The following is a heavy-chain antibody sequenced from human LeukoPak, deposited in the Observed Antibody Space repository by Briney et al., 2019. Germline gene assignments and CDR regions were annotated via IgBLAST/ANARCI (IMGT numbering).Heavy chain of an antibody. V-gene: IGHV3-23*01. CDR2: ISGSGGST. D-gene: IGHD4-23*01. J-gene: IGHJ6*03. CDR3: AKDGGTTVVTPYYYYYYMDV. CDR1: GFTFSSYA. Sequence: GGSLRLSCAASGFTFSSYAMSWVRQAPGKGLEWVSAISGSGGSTYYADSVKGRFTISRDNSKNTLYLQMNSLGAEDTAVYYCAKDGGTTVVTPYYYYYYMDVWGKGTTVTVSS.